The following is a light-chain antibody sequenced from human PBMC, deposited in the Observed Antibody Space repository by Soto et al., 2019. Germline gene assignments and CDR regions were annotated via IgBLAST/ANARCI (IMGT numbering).Light chain of an antibody. Sequence: EIVLTQSPATLSLSPGERATLSCRASQSVNNYLAWYQQKPGQAPRLLIYDTSDRATGIPARFSGSGSGTVFTLTISSLEPEDFAVFYCQQRSVWPWTFGQGTKVEI. CDR3: QQRSVWPWT. CDR2: DTS. CDR1: QSVNNY. J-gene: IGKJ1*01. V-gene: IGKV3-11*01.